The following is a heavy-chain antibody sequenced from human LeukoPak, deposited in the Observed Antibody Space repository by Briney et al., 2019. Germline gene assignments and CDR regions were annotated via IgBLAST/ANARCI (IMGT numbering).Heavy chain of an antibody. CDR2: ISGSGGST. CDR1: GFTFSSYA. J-gene: IGHJ4*02. Sequence: GGSLRLSCAASGFTFSSYAMSWVRQAPGKWLEWVSAISGSGGSTYYADSVKGRFTISRDNSKNTLYLQMNSLRAEDTAVYYCARRNYYDSSGSIIDYWGQGTLVTVSS. CDR3: ARRNYYDSSGSIIDY. D-gene: IGHD3-22*01. V-gene: IGHV3-23*01.